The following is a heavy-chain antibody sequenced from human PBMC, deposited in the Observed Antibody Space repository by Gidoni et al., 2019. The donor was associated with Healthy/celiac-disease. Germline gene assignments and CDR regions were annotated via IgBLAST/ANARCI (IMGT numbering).Heavy chain of an antibody. J-gene: IGHJ4*02. V-gene: IGHV3-30*18. D-gene: IGHD3-22*01. CDR3: AKGSFHYDSSGIVF. CDR2: ITYDGSNK. Sequence: QVKLVESGGGVVQPGRSLRLSCAASGFNSRSYGMHWVRQTPGRGLEWVAVITYDGSNKLYADSVKGRLTISRDNSKNTLYLQVNSLRAEDTALYYCAKGSFHYDSSGIVFWGQGTLVTVSS. CDR1: GFNSRSYG.